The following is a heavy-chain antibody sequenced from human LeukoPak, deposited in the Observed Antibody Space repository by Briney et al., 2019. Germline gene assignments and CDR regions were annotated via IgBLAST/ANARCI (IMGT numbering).Heavy chain of an antibody. CDR3: ARARWEGYCLDS. CDR2: LYSGGST. D-gene: IGHD2-15*01. V-gene: IGHV3-53*01. Sequence: GGSLRLSCAASGFTFSSYAMSWVRQAPGKRLEWVSFLYSGGSTYYTDSVKGRFTISRDDSMNTLYLQMNSLRAEDTAVYYCARARWEGYCLDSWGQGTLVTVSS. J-gene: IGHJ4*02. CDR1: GFTFSSYA.